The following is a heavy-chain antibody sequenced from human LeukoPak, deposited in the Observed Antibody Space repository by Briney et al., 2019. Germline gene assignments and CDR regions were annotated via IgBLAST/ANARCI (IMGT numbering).Heavy chain of an antibody. Sequence: PGGSLTLSCTASGFTFSSYYMSWVRQAPGKGLEWVSAISYSGGSTYYADSVKGRFTISRDNSKNTLYLQMNSLRAEDTAVYYCANPPQPTTVVTVTHFDYWGQGTLVTVSS. J-gene: IGHJ4*02. CDR3: ANPPQPTTVVTVTHFDY. CDR2: ISYSGGST. CDR1: GFTFSSYY. D-gene: IGHD4-23*01. V-gene: IGHV3-23*01.